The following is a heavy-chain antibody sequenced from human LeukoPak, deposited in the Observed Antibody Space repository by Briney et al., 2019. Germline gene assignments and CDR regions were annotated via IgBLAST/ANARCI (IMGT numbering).Heavy chain of an antibody. CDR1: GFPFSSYG. D-gene: IGHD3-10*01. V-gene: IGHV3-30*02. Sequence: GGSLRLSCAASGFPFSSYGMHWVRQAPGKGREWVAFIWYDGSNNYYADSVKGRSTISRDNSKNTLYLQMNRLRAEDTAVYYCAKGLGPGIWFGELFDYWGQGTLVTVSS. J-gene: IGHJ4*02. CDR3: AKGLGPGIWFGELFDY. CDR2: IWYDGSNN.